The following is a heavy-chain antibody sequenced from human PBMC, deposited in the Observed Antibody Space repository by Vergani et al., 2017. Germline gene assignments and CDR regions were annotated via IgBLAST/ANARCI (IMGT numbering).Heavy chain of an antibody. D-gene: IGHD5-24*01. CDR1: GGTFSSYA. CDR2: IIPILGIA. CDR3: ARGPLPRDGYNDFGDY. Sequence: QVQLVQSGAEVKKPGSSVKVSCKASGGTFSSYAISWVRQAPGQGLEWMGRIIPILGIANYAQKFQGRVTITADKSTSTAYMELSSLRSEDTAVYYSARGPLPRDGYNDFGDYWGQGTLVTVSS. V-gene: IGHV1-69*04. J-gene: IGHJ4*02.